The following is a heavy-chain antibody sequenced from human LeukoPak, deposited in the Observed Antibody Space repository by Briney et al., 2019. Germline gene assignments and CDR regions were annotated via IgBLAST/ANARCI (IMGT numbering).Heavy chain of an antibody. V-gene: IGHV1-2*02. D-gene: IGHD1-26*01. CDR3: ARDGAGVGYWYFDL. Sequence: ASVKVSCKASGYTFTGYYMHWVRQAPGQGLEWMGWINPNSGGTNYAQRFQGRVTMTRDTSISTAYMELSKLRSDDTAVYYCARDGAGVGYWYFDLWGRGTLVTVSS. CDR1: GYTFTGYY. CDR2: INPNSGGT. J-gene: IGHJ2*01.